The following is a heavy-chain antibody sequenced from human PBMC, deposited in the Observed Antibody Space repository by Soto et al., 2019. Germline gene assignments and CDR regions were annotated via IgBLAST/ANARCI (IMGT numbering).Heavy chain of an antibody. CDR1: GGSISSSSYY. D-gene: IGHD6-19*01. CDR3: ARQGELWPEKYFDY. V-gene: IGHV4-39*01. J-gene: IGHJ4*02. CDR2: IYYSGST. Sequence: PSETLSLTCTVSGGSISSSSYYWGWIRQPPGKGLEWIGSIYYSGSTYYNPSLKSRVTISVDTSKSQFSLKLSSVTAADTAVYYCARQGELWPEKYFDYWGQGTLVTVSS.